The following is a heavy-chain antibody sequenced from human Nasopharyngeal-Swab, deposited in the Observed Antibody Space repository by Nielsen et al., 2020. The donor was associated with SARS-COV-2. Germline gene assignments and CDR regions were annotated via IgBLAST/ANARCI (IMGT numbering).Heavy chain of an antibody. CDR2: ISSSSSYI. V-gene: IGHV3-21*01. CDR3: ARDRSNWGSYYYYYGMDV. D-gene: IGHD7-27*01. Sequence: VRQAPGKGLDWVSSISSSSSYIYYADSVKGRFTISRDNAKNSLYLQMNSLRAEDTAVYYCARDRSNWGSYYYYYGMDVWGQGTTVTVSS. J-gene: IGHJ6*02.